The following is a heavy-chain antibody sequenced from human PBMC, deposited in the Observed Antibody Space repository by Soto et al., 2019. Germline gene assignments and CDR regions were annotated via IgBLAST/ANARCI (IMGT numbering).Heavy chain of an antibody. V-gene: IGHV4-34*01. CDR1: GGSFSGYY. CDR2: VNHSGST. Sequence: QVQLQQWGAGLLKPSETLSLTCAVYGGSFSGYYWSWIRQPPVKGLEWIGEVNHSGSTNYNPSLKSRVTISVDTSKKQFSLKLRSVPAADTAVYYCARGRGQISLYYYYIMDVWGQGTTVTVSS. CDR3: ARGRGQISLYYYYIMDV. D-gene: IGHD3-10*01. J-gene: IGHJ6*02.